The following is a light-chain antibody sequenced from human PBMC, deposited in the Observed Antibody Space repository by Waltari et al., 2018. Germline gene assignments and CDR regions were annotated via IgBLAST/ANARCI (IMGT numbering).Light chain of an antibody. CDR2: TTS. Sequence: ETVLTQSPGTLSLSPGERATLSCRASQRVSSSHLAWYQQKPGQAPRVLIYTTSNRATGIPDRVSGSGSGTDFTLTISRLEAEDFAVYYCQKYGGSPPYTFGLGTKLEIK. V-gene: IGKV3-20*01. CDR1: QRVSSSH. CDR3: QKYGGSPPYT. J-gene: IGKJ2*01.